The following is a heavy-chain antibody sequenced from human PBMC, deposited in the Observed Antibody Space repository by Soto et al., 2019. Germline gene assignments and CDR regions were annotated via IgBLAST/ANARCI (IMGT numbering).Heavy chain of an antibody. Sequence: PSQTLSLTCAISGDSVSSNSAAWNWIRQSPSRGLEWLGRTYYRSKWYNDYAVSVKSRIIINPDTSKNQFSLQLNSVTPEDTAVYYCARDSRIAAEEQDDGMDVWGQGTTVTVSS. D-gene: IGHD6-13*01. V-gene: IGHV6-1*01. CDR2: TYYRSKWYN. CDR1: GDSVSSNSAA. CDR3: ARDSRIAAEEQDDGMDV. J-gene: IGHJ6*02.